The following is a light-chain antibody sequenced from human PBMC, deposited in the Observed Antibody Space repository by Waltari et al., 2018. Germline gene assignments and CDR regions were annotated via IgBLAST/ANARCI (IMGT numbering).Light chain of an antibody. V-gene: IGLV1-44*01. Sequence: QSLLTQPPSISGAPGQRVTISCSGGSSNIGRNSVNWYEQVPGTAPKLLIFRGDQCPAGVSDRFSGSKSGTSASLTITGLLSADEADYICAAWDDSLNAWIFGGGTRLTVL. CDR2: RGD. J-gene: IGLJ3*02. CDR3: AAWDDSLNAWI. CDR1: SSNIGRNS.